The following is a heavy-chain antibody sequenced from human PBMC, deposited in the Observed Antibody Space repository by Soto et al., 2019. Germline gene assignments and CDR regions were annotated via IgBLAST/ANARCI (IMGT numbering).Heavy chain of an antibody. CDR3: ARGVAPYYFDY. V-gene: IGHV1-3*05. Sequence: QVQLVQSEAEEKKPGASVKVSCKASGYTFTSYAMHWVREAPGQRLEWMGWINAGNANTKYSHNFQGRVTIARDTSASTAYMELSSLRSEDTAVYYCARGVAPYYFDYWGQGTLVTVSS. CDR1: GYTFTSYA. D-gene: IGHD2-15*01. CDR2: INAGNANT. J-gene: IGHJ4*02.